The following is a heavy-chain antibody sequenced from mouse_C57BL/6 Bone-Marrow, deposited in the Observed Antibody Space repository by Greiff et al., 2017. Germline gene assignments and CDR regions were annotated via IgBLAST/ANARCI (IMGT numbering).Heavy chain of an antibody. D-gene: IGHD4-1*01. CDR2: INPGSGGT. J-gene: IGHJ3*01. V-gene: IGHV1-54*01. CDR3: ARSKNWDSWFAY. CDR1: GYAFTNYL. Sequence: QVQLQQSGAELVRPGTSVKVSCKASGYAFTNYLIEWVKQRPGQGLEWIGVINPGSGGTNYNEKLTGKATLTADKSSSTAYMQLSSLTSEDSAVYFCARSKNWDSWFAYWGQGTLVTVSA.